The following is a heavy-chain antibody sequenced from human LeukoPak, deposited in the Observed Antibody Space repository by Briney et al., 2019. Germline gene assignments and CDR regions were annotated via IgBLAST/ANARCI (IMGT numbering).Heavy chain of an antibody. CDR3: ARDQSGIVGATGYFHH. V-gene: IGHV4-59*01. CDR2: IYYSGST. Sequence: PSETLSLTCTVSGGSISSYYWSWIRQAPGQGLEWIGYIYYSGSTNYNPSLQSRVTISVDTSKNQFSLKLSSVTAADTALYYCARDQSGIVGATGYFHHWGQGTLVTVSS. CDR1: GGSISSYY. J-gene: IGHJ1*01. D-gene: IGHD1-26*01.